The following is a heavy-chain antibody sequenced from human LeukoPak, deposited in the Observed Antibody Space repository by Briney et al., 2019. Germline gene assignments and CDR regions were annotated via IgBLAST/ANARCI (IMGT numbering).Heavy chain of an antibody. CDR3: ASEQLLAVAGTRDAFDI. CDR2: INPSGGST. D-gene: IGHD6-19*01. V-gene: IGHV1-46*01. J-gene: IGHJ3*02. Sequence: ASVKVSCKASGYTFTSYYMHWVRQAPGQGLVWMGIINPSGGSTSYAQKFQGRVTMTRDTSTSTVYMELSSLRSEDTAVYYCASEQLLAVAGTRDAFDIWGQGTMVTVSS. CDR1: GYTFTSYY.